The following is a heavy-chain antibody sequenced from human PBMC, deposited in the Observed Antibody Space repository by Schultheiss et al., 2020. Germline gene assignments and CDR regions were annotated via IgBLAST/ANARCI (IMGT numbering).Heavy chain of an antibody. Sequence: GESLKISCKGSGYSFTSYWIGWVRQMPGKGLEWMGIIYPGDSDTRYSPSFQGQVTISADKSISTAYLQWSSLKASDTAMYYCARQLGQLWPSVRYYGMDVWGQGTTVTVSS. CDR3: ARQLGQLWPSVRYYGMDV. CDR2: IYPGDSDT. CDR1: GYSFTSYW. V-gene: IGHV5-51*01. D-gene: IGHD5-18*01. J-gene: IGHJ6*02.